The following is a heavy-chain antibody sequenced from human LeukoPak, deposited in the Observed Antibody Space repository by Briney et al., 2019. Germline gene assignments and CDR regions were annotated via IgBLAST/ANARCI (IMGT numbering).Heavy chain of an antibody. CDR2: INHSGST. D-gene: IGHD3-3*01. CDR3: ARYRMTIFGVEPYYFDY. J-gene: IGHJ4*02. CDR1: GGSFSGYY. V-gene: IGHV4-34*01. Sequence: SETLSLTCAVDGGSFSGYYWSWIRQPPGKGLEWIGEINHSGSTNYNPSLKSRVTISVDTSKNQFSLKLSSVTAADTAVYYCARYRMTIFGVEPYYFDYWGQGTLVTVSS.